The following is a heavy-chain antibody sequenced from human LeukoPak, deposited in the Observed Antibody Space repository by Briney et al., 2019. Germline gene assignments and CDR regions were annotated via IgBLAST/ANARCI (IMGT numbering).Heavy chain of an antibody. J-gene: IGHJ4*02. CDR1: GFTFSSYA. Sequence: PGGSLRLSCAASGFTFSSYAMSWVRQAPGKGLECISGFSGSGGSTYYADSVKGRFTISRDNSKNTLYLQMNSLRAEDTAVYYCAKDPIYYGSGSYYSEWGQGTLVTVSS. CDR2: FSGSGGST. CDR3: AKDPIYYGSGSYYSE. V-gene: IGHV3-23*01. D-gene: IGHD3-10*01.